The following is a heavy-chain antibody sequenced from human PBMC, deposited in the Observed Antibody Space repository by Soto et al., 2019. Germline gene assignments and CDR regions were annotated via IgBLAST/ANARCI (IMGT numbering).Heavy chain of an antibody. J-gene: IGHJ5*02. V-gene: IGHV1-2*04. Sequence: ASVKVSCKASGYTFTGYYMHWVRQAPGQGLEWMGWINPNSGGTNYAQKFQGWVTMTRDTSISTAYMELSRLRSDDTAVYYCARERGPHSSSWFIQYNWFDPWGQGTLVTVSS. CDR3: ARERGPHSSSWFIQYNWFDP. CDR2: INPNSGGT. CDR1: GYTFTGYY. D-gene: IGHD6-13*01.